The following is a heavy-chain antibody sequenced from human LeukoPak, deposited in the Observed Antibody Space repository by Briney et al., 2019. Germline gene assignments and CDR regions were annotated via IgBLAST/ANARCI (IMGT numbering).Heavy chain of an antibody. Sequence: ASVKVSCKASGGTFSSYAISWVRQAPGQGLEWMGRIIPIFGTANYAQKLQGRVTITTDESTSTAYMELSSLRSEDTAVYYCASLHCSGGSCYFYWGQGTLVTVSS. CDR1: GGTFSSYA. CDR3: ASLHCSGGSCYFY. V-gene: IGHV1-69*05. D-gene: IGHD2-15*01. J-gene: IGHJ4*02. CDR2: IIPIFGTA.